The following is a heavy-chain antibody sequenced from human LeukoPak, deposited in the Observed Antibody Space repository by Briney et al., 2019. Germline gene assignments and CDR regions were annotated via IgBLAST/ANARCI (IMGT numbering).Heavy chain of an antibody. CDR1: GGSISSGGYS. J-gene: IGHJ4*02. D-gene: IGHD6-13*01. Sequence: PSETLSLTCAVSGGSISSGGYSWSWIRQPPGKGLEWIGYIYHSGSTYYNPSLKSRVTISVDRSKNQFSLKLSSVTAADTAVYYCARATSGAAAGIWDYWGQGTLVAVSS. CDR3: ARATSGAAAGIWDY. V-gene: IGHV4-30-2*01. CDR2: IYHSGST.